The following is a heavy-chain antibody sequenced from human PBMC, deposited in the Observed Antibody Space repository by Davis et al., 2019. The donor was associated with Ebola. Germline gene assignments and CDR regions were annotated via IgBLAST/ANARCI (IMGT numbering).Heavy chain of an antibody. Sequence: PGGSLRLSCAASGFTFSTYAMSWVRQAPGKGLEWVSEVSGSGGSTYYADSGKGRFTISRDNSKNTLYLKMNSLRAEDTAVYYCVKVYYYMDVWGVGTTVTVSS. CDR1: GFTFSTYA. V-gene: IGHV3-23*01. CDR3: VKVYYYMDV. CDR2: VSGSGGST. J-gene: IGHJ6*03.